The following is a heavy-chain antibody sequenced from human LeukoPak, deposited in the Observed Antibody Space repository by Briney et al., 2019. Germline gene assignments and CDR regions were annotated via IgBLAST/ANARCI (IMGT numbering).Heavy chain of an antibody. CDR3: ARHGSVVVIPSQFDY. CDR1: GGSISSYY. J-gene: IGHJ4*02. D-gene: IGHD3-22*01. V-gene: IGHV4-4*07. CDR2: IYTSGST. Sequence: SETLSLTCTVSGGSISSYYWSWIRQPAGKGLEWIGRIYTSGSTNYNPSLKSRVTMSVDTSKNQFSLKLSSVTAADTAVYYCARHGSVVVIPSQFDYWGQGTLVTVSS.